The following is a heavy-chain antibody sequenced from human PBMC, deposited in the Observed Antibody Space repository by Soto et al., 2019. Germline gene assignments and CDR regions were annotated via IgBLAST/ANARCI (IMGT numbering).Heavy chain of an antibody. V-gene: IGHV3-23*01. J-gene: IGHJ6*02. CDR3: AKVTGYSYGFKPYALGV. Sequence: GRSLRLSWAGSGFTFSRYAMNWVRQAPGEGLGWVAFISSLVARTTYTESRKGRLTISRDESKNTLFLHMNSQGAEHTAVYYCAKVTGYSYGFKPYALGVWGQGTTVTVSS. CDR2: ISSLVART. CDR1: GFTFSRYA. D-gene: IGHD5-18*01.